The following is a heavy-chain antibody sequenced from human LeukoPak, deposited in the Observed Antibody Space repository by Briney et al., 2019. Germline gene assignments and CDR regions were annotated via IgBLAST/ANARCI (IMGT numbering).Heavy chain of an antibody. D-gene: IGHD2-15*01. Sequence: GGSLRLSCAASGFSFSDYYMSWIRQAPGKGLEWVSYINNSDTTIYYADSVKGRFTISRDNAKNSLYLQMNSLGSEDTAVYFCARVANVVVESATLPGALDYWGQGTLVTVSS. J-gene: IGHJ4*02. CDR1: GFSFSDYY. V-gene: IGHV3-11*04. CDR2: INNSDTTI. CDR3: ARVANVVVESATLPGALDY.